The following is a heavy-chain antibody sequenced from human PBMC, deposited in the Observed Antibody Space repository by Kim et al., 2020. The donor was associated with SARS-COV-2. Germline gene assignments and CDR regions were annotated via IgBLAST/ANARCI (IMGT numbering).Heavy chain of an antibody. Sequence: SETLSLTCAVYGGSFSGYYWSWIRQPPGKGLEWIGEINHSGGTNYNPSLKSRVTISVDTSKNQFSLKLSSVTAADTAVYYCARISRGGGYYLSWGQGTLVTVSS. D-gene: IGHD3-22*01. J-gene: IGHJ4*02. CDR3: ARISRGGGYYLS. V-gene: IGHV4-34*01. CDR2: INHSGGT. CDR1: GGSFSGYY.